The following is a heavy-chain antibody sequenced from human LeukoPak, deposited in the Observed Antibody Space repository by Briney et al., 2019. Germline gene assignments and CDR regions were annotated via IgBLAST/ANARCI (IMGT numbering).Heavy chain of an antibody. V-gene: IGHV4-59*01. CDR2: IYYSGST. D-gene: IGHD6-19*01. CDR3: ARRVYSSDPSDY. J-gene: IGHJ4*02. Sequence: SETLSLTCTVSGGSISSYYWSWIRQPPGKGLEWIGYIYYSGSTNYNPSLKSRVTISVDTSKNQFSLKLSSVTAADTAVYYCARRVYSSDPSDYWGQGTLVTVSS. CDR1: GGSISSYY.